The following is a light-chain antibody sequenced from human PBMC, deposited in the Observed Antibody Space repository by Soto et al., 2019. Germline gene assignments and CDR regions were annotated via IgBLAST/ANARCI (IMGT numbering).Light chain of an antibody. CDR3: QHYGTSPGT. CDR2: AAS. V-gene: IGKV1-17*03. J-gene: IGKJ5*01. Sequence: DIQMTQSPSAMSASVGDRVNITCRASQGISNYLAWFQLKPGKVPKRLIYAASTLQSGVPSRFSGSGSGTDLTLTISRLEPEDFAVYYCQHYGTSPGTFGQGTRLEIK. CDR1: QGISNY.